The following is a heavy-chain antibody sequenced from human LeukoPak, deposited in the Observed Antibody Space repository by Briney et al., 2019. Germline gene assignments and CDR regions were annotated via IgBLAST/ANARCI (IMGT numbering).Heavy chain of an antibody. CDR2: RSYDGSNK. Sequence: GGSLRLSCAASGFTFSSYAMHWVRQAPGKGLEWVAVRSYDGSNKYYADSVKGRFTISRDNSKNTLYLQMNSLRAEDTAVYYCARDQMWDYGDYGGEYYFDYWGQGTLVTDSS. V-gene: IGHV3-30-3*01. CDR1: GFTFSSYA. CDR3: ARDQMWDYGDYGGEYYFDY. D-gene: IGHD4-17*01. J-gene: IGHJ4*02.